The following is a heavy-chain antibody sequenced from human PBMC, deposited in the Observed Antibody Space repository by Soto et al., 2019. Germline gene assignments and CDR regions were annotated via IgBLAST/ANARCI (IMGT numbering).Heavy chain of an antibody. CDR3: ARDSHYDSFRGDY. Sequence: GGSLRLSCAASGFSFSSYGINWVRQAPGKGLEWVAYISSSSYIYYADSVKGRFTISRDNAKNSLYLQMNSLRDEDTAVYYCARDSHYDSFRGDYWGQGTQVTVSS. V-gene: IGHV3-48*02. CDR1: GFSFSSYG. D-gene: IGHD3-22*01. CDR2: ISSSSYI. J-gene: IGHJ4*02.